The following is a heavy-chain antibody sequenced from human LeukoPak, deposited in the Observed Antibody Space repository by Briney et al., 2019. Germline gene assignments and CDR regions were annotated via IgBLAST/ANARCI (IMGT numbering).Heavy chain of an antibody. CDR1: GYTFTIYY. CDR2: FNPSSGST. Sequence: ASVNVTCNSSGYTFTIYYMHWVRQAPGQGLEWMGIFNPSSGSTSYAQKFQVRVTMTTDRSTSTAYMELRSLRSGDTAVYYCARDTNRSRARWENLGFDPWGQGTLVTVSS. V-gene: IGHV1-46*01. CDR3: ARDTNRSRARWENLGFDP. D-gene: IGHD1-14*01. J-gene: IGHJ5*02.